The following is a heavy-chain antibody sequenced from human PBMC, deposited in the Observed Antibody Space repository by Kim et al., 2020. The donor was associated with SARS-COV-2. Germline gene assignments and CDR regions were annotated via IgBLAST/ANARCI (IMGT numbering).Heavy chain of an antibody. Sequence: ASVKVSCKASGYTFTSYGISWVRQAPGQGLEWMGWISAYNGNTNYAQKLQGRVTMTTDTSTSTAYMELRSLRSDDTAVYYCAREWYGDYVQGYNWFDPWGQGTLVTVSS. CDR1: GYTFTSYG. CDR2: ISAYNGNT. CDR3: AREWYGDYVQGYNWFDP. V-gene: IGHV1-18*01. J-gene: IGHJ5*02. D-gene: IGHD4-17*01.